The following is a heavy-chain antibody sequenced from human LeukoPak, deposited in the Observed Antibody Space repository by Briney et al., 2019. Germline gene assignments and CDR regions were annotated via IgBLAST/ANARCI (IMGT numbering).Heavy chain of an antibody. CDR1: GYTFTGYV. Sequence: ASVKVSCKASGYTFTGYVMHWVRQAPGQGLEWMGWINVNSGATKYAQKFQGRVTMTRDTSVSTAYMDLSSLRSDDTAVYYCAADNTGNPPYDPWGRGTLVTVSS. CDR3: AADNTGNPPYDP. CDR2: INVNSGAT. D-gene: IGHD2-8*02. V-gene: IGHV1-2*02. J-gene: IGHJ5*02.